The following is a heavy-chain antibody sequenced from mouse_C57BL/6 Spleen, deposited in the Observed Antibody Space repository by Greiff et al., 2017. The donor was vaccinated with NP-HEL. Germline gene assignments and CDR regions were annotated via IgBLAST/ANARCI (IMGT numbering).Heavy chain of an antibody. D-gene: IGHD1-1*01. J-gene: IGHJ4*01. V-gene: IGHV1-82*01. CDR3: AIYYGSSNGAMDY. CDR2: IYPGDGDT. Sequence: QVQLQQSGPELVKPGASVKISCKASGYAFSSSWMNWVKQRPGKGLEWIGRIYPGDGDTNYNGKFKGKATLTADKSSSTAYMQLSSLTSEDSAVYFWAIYYGSSNGAMDYWGQGTSVTVSS. CDR1: GYAFSSSW.